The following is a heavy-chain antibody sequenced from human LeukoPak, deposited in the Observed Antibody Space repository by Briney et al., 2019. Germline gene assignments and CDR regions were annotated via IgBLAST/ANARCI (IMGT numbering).Heavy chain of an antibody. J-gene: IGHJ6*02. D-gene: IGHD6-13*01. CDR3: ARMRIAAAGTADYGMDV. CDR1: GGSFSGYY. Sequence: SETLSLTCAVYGGSFSGYYWSWIRQPPGKGLGWIGEINHSGSTNYNPSLKSRVTISVDTSKNQFSLKLSSVTAADTAVYYCARMRIAAAGTADYGMDVWGQGTTVAVSS. V-gene: IGHV4-34*01. CDR2: INHSGST.